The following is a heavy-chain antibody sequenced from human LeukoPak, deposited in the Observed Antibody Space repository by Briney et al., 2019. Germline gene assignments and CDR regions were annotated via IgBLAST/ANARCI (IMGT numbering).Heavy chain of an antibody. CDR1: GGSVSSNSAA. V-gene: IGHV6-1*01. CDR2: TYYRSKWYN. J-gene: IGHJ5*02. D-gene: IGHD3-3*01. CDR3: ARGGIRFLEWLLRFDP. Sequence: SQTLSLTCAISGGSVSSNSAAWNWIRQSPSRGLEWLGRTYYRSKWYNDYAVSVKSRITINPDTSKNQFSLQLNSVTPEDTAVYYCARGGIRFLEWLLRFDPWGQGTLVTVSS.